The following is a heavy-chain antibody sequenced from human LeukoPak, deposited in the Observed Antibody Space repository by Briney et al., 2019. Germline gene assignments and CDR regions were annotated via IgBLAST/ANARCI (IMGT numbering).Heavy chain of an antibody. Sequence: ASVKVSCKASGYTFTSYDINWVRQATGQGLEWMGWMNPNSGNTGYAQKFQGRVTMTRNTTMSTAYMELSSLRSEDTAVYYCARGLRFLEWLLYLNYYYYGMDVWGQGTTVTVSS. D-gene: IGHD3-3*01. CDR2: MNPNSGNT. J-gene: IGHJ6*02. V-gene: IGHV1-8*01. CDR1: GYTFTSYD. CDR3: ARGLRFLEWLLYLNYYYYGMDV.